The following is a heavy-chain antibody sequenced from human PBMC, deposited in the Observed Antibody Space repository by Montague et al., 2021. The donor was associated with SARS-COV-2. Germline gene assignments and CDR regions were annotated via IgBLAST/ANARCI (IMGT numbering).Heavy chain of an antibody. V-gene: IGHV3-23*01. J-gene: IGHJ6*02. Sequence: SLRLSFSASGFTFSSYAMSWVRQAPGKGLEWVSAISGTGGSTYYADSVKGRFTISRDNSKNTLYLQMNSLRAEDTAVYYCAKGREEAEWLLLITYYYGMDVWGQGTTVTVSS. CDR2: ISGTGGST. D-gene: IGHD3-3*01. CDR1: GFTFSSYA. CDR3: AKGREEAEWLLLITYYYGMDV.